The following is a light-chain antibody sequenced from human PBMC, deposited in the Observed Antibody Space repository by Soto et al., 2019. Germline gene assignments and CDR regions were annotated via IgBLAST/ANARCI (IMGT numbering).Light chain of an antibody. Sequence: QPVLTQPPSVSGAPGQRVTISCTGSSSNIGAGYDVHWCQQLPGTAPKLLIYGNSNRPSGVPDRFSGSKSGTSASLAITGLQAEDEADYYCQSYDSSLSGYVFGTGTKVTVL. CDR3: QSYDSSLSGYV. CDR1: SSNIGAGYD. V-gene: IGLV1-40*01. J-gene: IGLJ1*01. CDR2: GNS.